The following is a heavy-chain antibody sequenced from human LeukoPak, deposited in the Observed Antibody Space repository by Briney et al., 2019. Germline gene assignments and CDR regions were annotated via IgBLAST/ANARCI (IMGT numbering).Heavy chain of an antibody. V-gene: IGHV3-30*18. CDR1: GFTFSTYD. CDR2: ISSDGSIL. J-gene: IGHJ4*02. CDR3: AKDLTGNYRAYFDY. D-gene: IGHD1-7*01. Sequence: GGSLRLSCAASGFTFSTYDMHWVRQTPGKGLEWVAVISSDGSILYYADSVRGRFTVSRDNSKNTLYLQMNSLTAEDTAVYYCAKDLTGNYRAYFDYWGQGTLVTVSS.